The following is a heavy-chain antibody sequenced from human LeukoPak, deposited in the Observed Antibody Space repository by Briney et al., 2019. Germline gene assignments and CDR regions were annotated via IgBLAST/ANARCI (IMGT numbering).Heavy chain of an antibody. CDR3: STRDQSRTDMVPPDY. Sequence: SGTLSLTCAVSGVPISSNKWRTWVRRPPGKGLEWIGETHRSGDTKYSPSLQTRATISIDNSKNQLSLNLNSVTAADTAVYYCSTRDQSRTDMVPPDYWGQGTLVTVSS. D-gene: IGHD5-18*01. J-gene: IGHJ4*02. V-gene: IGHV4-4*02. CDR1: GVPISSNKW. CDR2: THRSGDT.